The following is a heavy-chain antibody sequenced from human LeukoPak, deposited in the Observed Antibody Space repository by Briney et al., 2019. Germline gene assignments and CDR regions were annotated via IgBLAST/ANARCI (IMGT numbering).Heavy chain of an antibody. V-gene: IGHV1-18*01. D-gene: IGHD3-10*01. CDR1: GYTFTTFG. CDR2: VSGYNGDT. J-gene: IGHJ6*03. Sequence: ASVKVSCTASGYTFTTFGVTWVRQAPGQGLEWVGWVSGYNGDTNYAQKFQGRVTMTTDTSTSTAYMELRSLTSDDTAVYYCARDERFGELLNYYSFYYCMDVWGRGTTVTVSS. CDR3: ARDERFGELLNYYSFYYCMDV.